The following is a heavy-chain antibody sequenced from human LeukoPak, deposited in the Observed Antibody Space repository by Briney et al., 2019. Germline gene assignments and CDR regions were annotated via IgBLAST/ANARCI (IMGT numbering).Heavy chain of an antibody. CDR2: IYASGGT. V-gene: IGHV4-4*07. Sequence: PSETLSLTCTVSGGSISSYYWSWIRQPAGKGLEWIGRIYASGGTNYSPSLKSRVTMSVDTSKNQFSLRLSSVTAADTAVYYCARGQTTVTLLTYFYGIDVWGQGTTVTVSS. J-gene: IGHJ6*02. CDR1: GGSISSYY. CDR3: ARGQTTVTLLTYFYGIDV. D-gene: IGHD4-17*01.